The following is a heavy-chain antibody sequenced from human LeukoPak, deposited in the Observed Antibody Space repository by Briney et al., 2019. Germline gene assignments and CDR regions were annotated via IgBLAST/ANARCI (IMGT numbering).Heavy chain of an antibody. D-gene: IGHD6-6*01. CDR2: IYWDDDK. CDR1: GFSLSTSGVG. J-gene: IGHJ3*02. Sequence: SGPTLVNPTQTLTLTCTFSGFSLSTSGVGVGWIRQPPGKALEWLALIYWDDDKRYSPSLKSRLTITKDTSKNQVVLTMTNMDPVDTATYYCARRNIAARRVALAFDIWGQGTMVTVSS. V-gene: IGHV2-5*02. CDR3: ARRNIAARRVALAFDI.